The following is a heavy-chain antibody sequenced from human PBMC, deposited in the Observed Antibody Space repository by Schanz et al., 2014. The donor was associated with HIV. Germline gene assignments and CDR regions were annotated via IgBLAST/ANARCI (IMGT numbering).Heavy chain of an antibody. V-gene: IGHV1-2*02. CDR3: AKSRFQLHWFDS. D-gene: IGHD2-2*01. Sequence: QVQLVQSGAEVTKPGSSVKVSCKASGYTFTSYYMHWVRQAPGQGLEWMGWINPNEGDTKFAQKFRGRVTMTRDTSISTAYMELTRLRYDDTAVYYCAKSRFQLHWFDSWGQGTLVTVSS. CDR1: GYTFTSYY. CDR2: INPNEGDT. J-gene: IGHJ5*01.